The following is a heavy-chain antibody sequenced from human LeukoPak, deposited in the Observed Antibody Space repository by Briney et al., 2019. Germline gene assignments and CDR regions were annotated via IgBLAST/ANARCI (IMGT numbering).Heavy chain of an antibody. Sequence: ASVKVSCKASGYTFTAYNMHWVRQAPGQGLEWMGRMILKNGVTDYAQKFQGRVTFTRDTSFSTAYMELSRLRSDDTAVYYCAALSTYHSVGCISRGYSDYWGQGTLVTVSS. J-gene: IGHJ4*02. CDR1: GYTFTAYN. D-gene: IGHD3-3*02. CDR3: AALSTYHSVGCISRGYSDY. V-gene: IGHV1-2*02. CDR2: MILKNGVT.